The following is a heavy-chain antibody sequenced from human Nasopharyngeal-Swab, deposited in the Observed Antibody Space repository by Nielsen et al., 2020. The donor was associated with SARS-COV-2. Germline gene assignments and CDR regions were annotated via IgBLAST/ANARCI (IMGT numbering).Heavy chain of an antibody. J-gene: IGHJ4*02. V-gene: IGHV1-18*01. CDR3: AREGPSSGYVRYYFDY. Sequence: ASVKVSCKASGYTFTSYGISWVRQAPAQGLEWMGWISAYNGNTNYAQKLQGRVTMTTDTSTSTAYMELRSLRSNDTAVYYCAREGPSSGYVRYYFDYWGQGTLVTVSS. D-gene: IGHD3-22*01. CDR1: GYTFTSYG. CDR2: ISAYNGNT.